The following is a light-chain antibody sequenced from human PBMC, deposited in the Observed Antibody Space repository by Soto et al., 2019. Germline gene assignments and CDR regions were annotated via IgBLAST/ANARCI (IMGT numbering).Light chain of an antibody. CDR3: QQYESSLT. V-gene: IGKV3-20*01. CDR2: GAS. Sequence: ETVLTHSQGTVSLSQVERAPLXCRASSDVSSIYLAWYQQKPGQAPRLLSYGASSRATGIPDRFSGSGSGTDFTLTISRLEPEDFGVYYCQQYESSLTFGGGTKVDIK. J-gene: IGKJ4*01. CDR1: SDVSSIY.